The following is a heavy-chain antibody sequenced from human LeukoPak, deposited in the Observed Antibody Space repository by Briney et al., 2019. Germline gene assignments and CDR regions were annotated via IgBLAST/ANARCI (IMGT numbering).Heavy chain of an antibody. CDR2: IYYTGST. V-gene: IGHV4-59*01. D-gene: IGHD6-25*01. Sequence: SETLSLTCTVSGGSIGKYYWSWIRQPPEKGLEWIAYIYYTGSTNYNPSLESRVTISVHTSKNQFSLNLSSVTAADTAMYYCARDPDAAYYFDYWSQGTLVTVSS. J-gene: IGHJ4*02. CDR3: ARDPDAAYYFDY. CDR1: GGSIGKYY.